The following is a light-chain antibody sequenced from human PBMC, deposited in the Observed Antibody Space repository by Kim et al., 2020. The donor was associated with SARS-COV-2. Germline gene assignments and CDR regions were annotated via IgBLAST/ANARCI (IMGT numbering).Light chain of an antibody. CDR2: LNSDGSH. CDR3: QTWGTGIRV. Sequence: QLVLTQSPSASASLGASVKLTCTLSSGHSSYAIAWHQQQTEKGPRYLMKLNSDGSHSKGDGIPDRFSGSSSGDERYLTISSLQSEDEADYYCQTWGTGIRVFGGGTQLTVL. V-gene: IGLV4-69*01. CDR1: SGHSSYA. J-gene: IGLJ3*02.